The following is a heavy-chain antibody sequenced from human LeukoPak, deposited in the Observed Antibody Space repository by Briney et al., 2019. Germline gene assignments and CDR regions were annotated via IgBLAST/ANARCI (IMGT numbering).Heavy chain of an antibody. V-gene: IGHV4-39*07. CDR3: ARVSWFDELPNY. J-gene: IGHJ4*02. D-gene: IGHD3-10*01. CDR2: IYYSGST. CDR1: GGSISSSSYY. Sequence: HPSETLSLTCTVSGGSISSSSYYWGWIRQPPGKGLEWIGSIYYSGSTYYNPSLKSRVTISVDTSKNQFSLKLSSVTAADTAVYYCARVSWFDELPNYGGQGTLVSVSS.